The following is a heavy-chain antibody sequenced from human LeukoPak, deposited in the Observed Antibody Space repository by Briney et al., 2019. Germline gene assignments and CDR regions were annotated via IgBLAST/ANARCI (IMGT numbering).Heavy chain of an antibody. CDR3: ARLYGWFDP. V-gene: IGHV4-59*01. CDR2: IYYSGST. J-gene: IGHJ5*02. D-gene: IGHD4-17*01. CDR1: GGSISSYY. Sequence: KPSETLSLTCTVSGGSISSYYWSWIRQPPGKGLEWIGYIYYSGSTNYNPSLKSRVTISVDTSKNQFSLKLSSVTAADTAVYYCARLYGWFDPWGQGTLVTVSS.